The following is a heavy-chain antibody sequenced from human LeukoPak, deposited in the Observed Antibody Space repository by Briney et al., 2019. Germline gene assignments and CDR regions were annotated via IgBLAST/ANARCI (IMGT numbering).Heavy chain of an antibody. CDR1: GFTLSSSW. V-gene: IGHV3-74*01. CDR2: INSDGSST. J-gene: IGHJ4*02. CDR3: TRPGPGLAFDY. D-gene: IGHD3-10*01. Sequence: GGSLRLSCAASGFTLSSSWMHWVRQAPGKGLVWVSRINSDGSSTSYADSVKGRFTISRDNAKNTLYLQMNKLRADDTALYYCTRPGPGLAFDYWGQGTLVTVSS.